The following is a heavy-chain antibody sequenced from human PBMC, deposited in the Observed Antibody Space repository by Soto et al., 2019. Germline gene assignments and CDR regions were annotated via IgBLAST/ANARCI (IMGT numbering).Heavy chain of an antibody. J-gene: IGHJ4*02. CDR3: ARDLGYGVDY. CDR2: IYHSGST. D-gene: IGHD4-17*01. Sequence: SETLSLTCAVSGGSISSGGYSWSWIRQPPGKGLEWIGYIYHSGSTNYNPSLKSRVTISVDTSKNQFSLKLSSVTAADTAVYYCARDLGYGVDYWGQGTLVTVSS. V-gene: IGHV4-30-2*01. CDR1: GGSISSGGYS.